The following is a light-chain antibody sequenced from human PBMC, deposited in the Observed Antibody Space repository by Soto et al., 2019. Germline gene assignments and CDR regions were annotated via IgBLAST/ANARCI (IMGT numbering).Light chain of an antibody. J-gene: IGKJ4*01. CDR3: QQYDTSPLT. V-gene: IGKV1-5*03. CDR2: KAS. Sequence: DIQMTQSPSTLSASVGDRVTITCRASQSVNSWLAWYQQKPGKAPKLLLYKASSLESGVPSRFGGSGSGTEFTLTISSLQPDDFGTYYCQQYDTSPLTFGGGTKVDIK. CDR1: QSVNSW.